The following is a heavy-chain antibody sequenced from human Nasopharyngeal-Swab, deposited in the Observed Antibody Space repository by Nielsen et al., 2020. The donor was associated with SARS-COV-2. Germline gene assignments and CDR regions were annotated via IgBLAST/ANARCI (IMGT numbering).Heavy chain of an antibody. Sequence: SCAASGFTFDDYAMHWVRQAPGKGLEWVSGISWNSGSIGYADSVKGRFTISRDNAKNSLYLQMNSLRAEDTALYYCAKDIGYGSGSYLDAFDIWGQGTMVTVSS. D-gene: IGHD3-10*01. J-gene: IGHJ3*02. CDR3: AKDIGYGSGSYLDAFDI. CDR2: ISWNSGSI. CDR1: GFTFDDYA. V-gene: IGHV3-9*01.